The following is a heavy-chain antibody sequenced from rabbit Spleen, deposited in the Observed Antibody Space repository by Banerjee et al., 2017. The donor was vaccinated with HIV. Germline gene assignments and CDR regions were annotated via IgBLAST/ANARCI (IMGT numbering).Heavy chain of an antibody. V-gene: IGHV1S45*01. Sequence: QEHLVESGGGLVQPEGSLTLTCTASGFSFNDDYYMCWVRQAPGKGLEWIACIAGDSSGNIYYASWAKGRFTISKISPTTVTLQMTSLTAADTATYFCARGDLGSHLYLYLYRGMDLWGQGTLVTVS. CDR2: IAGDSSGNI. CDR3: ARGDLGSHLYLYLYRGMDL. CDR1: GFSFNDDYY. J-gene: IGHJ6*01. D-gene: IGHD4-2*01.